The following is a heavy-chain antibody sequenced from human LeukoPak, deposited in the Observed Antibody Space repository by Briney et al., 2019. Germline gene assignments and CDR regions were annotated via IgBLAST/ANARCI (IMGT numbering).Heavy chain of an antibody. D-gene: IGHD2-2*01. Sequence: GGSLRLSCAASGFTFDDYGMSWARQAPGKGLEWVSGINWNGGSTGYADSVKGRFTISRDNAKNSLYLQMNSLRAEDTALYYCAREYCSSTSCFFSYWGQGTLVTVSS. V-gene: IGHV3-20*04. CDR1: GFTFDDYG. CDR2: INWNGGST. CDR3: AREYCSSTSCFFSY. J-gene: IGHJ4*02.